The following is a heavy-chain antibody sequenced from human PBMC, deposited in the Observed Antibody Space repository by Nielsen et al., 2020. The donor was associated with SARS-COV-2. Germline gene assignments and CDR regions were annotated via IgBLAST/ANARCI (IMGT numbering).Heavy chain of an antibody. V-gene: IGHV3-23*01. CDR3: AKMSPPGIAVGTAEYFQH. J-gene: IGHJ1*01. CDR1: GFIFSSYA. Sequence: GGSLRLSCTASGFIFSSYAMSWVRQAPGKGLEWVSAISGSGGRTYYADSVKGRFTISRDKSKNTLYVLMNSLRAEDTAVYYRAKMSPPGIAVGTAEYFQHWGQGTLVTVSS. CDR2: ISGSGGRT. D-gene: IGHD6-19*01.